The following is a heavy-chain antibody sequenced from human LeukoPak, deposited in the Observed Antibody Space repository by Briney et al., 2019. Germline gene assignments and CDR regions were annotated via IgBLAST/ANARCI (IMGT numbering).Heavy chain of an antibody. Sequence: PGGSLRLSSAASGFTFSRDWMHWVRQAPGKGLVWVARINTDGSTTSYSESVKGRFTISRDNAKNTLYVLMNSLRAEDTAVYYCVRDGIGGSYFYWGQGTLVTVSS. CDR2: INTDGSTT. CDR1: GFTFSRDW. V-gene: IGHV3-74*01. J-gene: IGHJ4*02. D-gene: IGHD1-26*01. CDR3: VRDGIGGSYFY.